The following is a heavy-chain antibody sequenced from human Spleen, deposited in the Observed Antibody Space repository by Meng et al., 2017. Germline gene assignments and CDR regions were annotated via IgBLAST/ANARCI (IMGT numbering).Heavy chain of an antibody. CDR3: ARDEDISAAGKLFGDY. CDR2: INPKSGDT. J-gene: IGHJ4*02. V-gene: IGHV1-2*06. D-gene: IGHD6-13*01. CDR1: GYTFPDYW. Sequence: QGKRVKVGAEGKEPGASGKVSRKASGYTFPDYWLHWVRRAPGQGLEWMGRINPKSGDTHYAQRFQGRVTMTGDTSISTAYMELSGLRSDDTAMYYCARDEDISAAGKLFGDYWGQGTLVTVSS.